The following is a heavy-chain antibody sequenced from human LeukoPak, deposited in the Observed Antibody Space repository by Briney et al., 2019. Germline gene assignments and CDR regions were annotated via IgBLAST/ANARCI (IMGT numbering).Heavy chain of an antibody. D-gene: IGHD3-22*01. J-gene: IGHJ4*02. CDR1: GFTFSNAW. CDR2: IKSKTDGGTT. CDR3: TTDQYYYDSSGYYTWTIDY. V-gene: IGHV3-15*01. Sequence: GGSLRLSCAASGFTFSNAWMSWVRQAPGKRLEWVGRIKSKTDGGTTDYAAPVKGRFTISRDDSKNTLYLQMNSLKTEDTAVYYCTTDQYYYDSSGYYTWTIDYWGQGTLVTVSS.